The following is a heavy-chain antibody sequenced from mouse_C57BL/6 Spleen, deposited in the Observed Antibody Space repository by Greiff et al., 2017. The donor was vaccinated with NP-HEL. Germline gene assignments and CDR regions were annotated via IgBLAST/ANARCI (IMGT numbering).Heavy chain of an antibody. Sequence: QVQLQQSGPELVKPGASVKISCKASGYAFSSSWMNWVKQRPGKGLEWIGRIYPGDGDTNYNGKFKGKATLTAAKSSSTAYMELSSLTSEDSAVYFCARRESYYGSGHGYFDVWGTGTTVTVSS. J-gene: IGHJ1*03. CDR2: IYPGDGDT. V-gene: IGHV1-82*01. D-gene: IGHD1-1*01. CDR1: GYAFSSSW. CDR3: ARRESYYGSGHGYFDV.